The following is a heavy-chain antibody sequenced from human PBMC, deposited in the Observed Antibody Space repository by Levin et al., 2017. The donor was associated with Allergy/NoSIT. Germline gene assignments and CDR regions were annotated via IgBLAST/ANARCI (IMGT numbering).Heavy chain of an antibody. CDR3: AKSDGAYFVY. D-gene: IGHD4/OR15-4a*01. V-gene: IGHV3-23*01. CDR1: GFTFSSSA. Sequence: GGSLRLSCAASGFTFSSSAMSWVRQAPGKGLEWVSAIDSSGGSTYYAYSVKGRFTISRDNSKNTLYLQMNTLRAEDTAVYYCAKSDGAYFVYWGQGTLVTVSS. CDR2: IDSSGGST. J-gene: IGHJ4*02.